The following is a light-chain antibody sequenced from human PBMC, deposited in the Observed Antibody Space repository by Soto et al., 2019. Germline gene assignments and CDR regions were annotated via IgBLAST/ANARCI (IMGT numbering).Light chain of an antibody. V-gene: IGKV4-1*01. CDR3: QQSYSPPHT. CDR2: WAS. J-gene: IGKJ4*01. Sequence: IVMTQSPDSLAVSLGERATMHCKSSQTVFYGINKKNYLAWYQHKPGQPPKLLIYWASTRESGVPDRFSGSGSGTDFTLPITSLQAEDVAVYYCQQSYSPPHTFGGGNKVEIK. CDR1: QTVFYGINKKNY.